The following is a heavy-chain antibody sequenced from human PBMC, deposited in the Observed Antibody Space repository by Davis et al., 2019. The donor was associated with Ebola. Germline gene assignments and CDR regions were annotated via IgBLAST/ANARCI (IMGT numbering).Heavy chain of an antibody. CDR3: AREAAHCGGDCHDY. CDR1: GFTVSSNY. V-gene: IGHV3-66*01. D-gene: IGHD2-21*01. CDR2: IYSSGRT. J-gene: IGHJ4*02. Sequence: GESLKISCAASGFTVSSNYMSWVRQAPGKGLEWVAVIYSSGRTFYADSVQGRFTISRDNAKNSLHLQMDSLRAEDTAVYYCAREAAHCGGDCHDYWGQGTLVTVSS.